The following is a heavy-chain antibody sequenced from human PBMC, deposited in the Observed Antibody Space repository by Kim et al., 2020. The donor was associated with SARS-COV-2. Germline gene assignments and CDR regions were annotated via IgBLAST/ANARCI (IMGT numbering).Heavy chain of an antibody. D-gene: IGHD3-9*01. CDR3: ARGSWGYDILTGYYGGAFDI. V-gene: IGHV4-59*09. Sequence: RVTISVDTSKNQFSLKLSSVTAADTAVYYCARGSWGYDILTGYYGGAFDIWGQGTMVTVSS. J-gene: IGHJ3*02.